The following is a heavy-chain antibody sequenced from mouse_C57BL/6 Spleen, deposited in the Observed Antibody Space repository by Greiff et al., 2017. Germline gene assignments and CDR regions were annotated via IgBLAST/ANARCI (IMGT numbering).Heavy chain of an antibody. D-gene: IGHD2-2*01. Sequence: EVKLMESGGGLVKPGGSLKLSCAASGFTFSSYAMSWVRQTPEKRLEWVATISDGGSYTYYPDNVKGRFTISRDNAKNNLYLQMSHLKSEDTAMYYCARGYGYGFDYWGQGTTLTVSS. V-gene: IGHV5-4*03. CDR2: ISDGGSYT. J-gene: IGHJ2*01. CDR1: GFTFSSYA. CDR3: ARGYGYGFDY.